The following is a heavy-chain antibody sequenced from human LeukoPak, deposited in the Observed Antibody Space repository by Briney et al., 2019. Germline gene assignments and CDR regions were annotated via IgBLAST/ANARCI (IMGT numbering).Heavy chain of an antibody. CDR1: GFTFSSYA. D-gene: IGHD4-17*01. V-gene: IGHV3-23*01. CDR2: ISDSDVTT. J-gene: IGHJ4*02. Sequence: PGGSLRLSCAASGFTFSSYAMSWVRQAPGKGLEWVSGISDSDVTTYYADSVKGRFTISRDNSKNSLYLQMSSLRVEDTAVYYCAKVYADYGRYDYWGQGTLVTVSS. CDR3: AKVYADYGRYDY.